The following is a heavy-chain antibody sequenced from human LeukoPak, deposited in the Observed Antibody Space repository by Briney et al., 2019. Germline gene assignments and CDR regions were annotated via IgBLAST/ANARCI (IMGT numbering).Heavy chain of an antibody. V-gene: IGHV3-23*01. CDR3: AKEGYSWFGEFPPDY. J-gene: IGHJ4*02. Sequence: GGSLRLSCAASGFNFNSHGMHWVRQAPGKGLEWVSAISGSGGSTYYADSVKGRFTISRDNSKNTLYLQMNSLRAEDTAVYYCAKEGYSWFGEFPPDYWGQGTLVTVSS. D-gene: IGHD3-10*01. CDR2: ISGSGGST. CDR1: GFNFNSHG.